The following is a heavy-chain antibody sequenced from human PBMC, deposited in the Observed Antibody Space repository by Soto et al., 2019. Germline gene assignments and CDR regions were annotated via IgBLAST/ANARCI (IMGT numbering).Heavy chain of an antibody. D-gene: IGHD5-18*01. Sequence: HPGGSLRLSCAASGFTFSSYGMHWVRQAPGKGLEWVAVISYDGSNKYYADSVKGRFTISRDNSKNTLYLQMNSLRAEDTAVYYCAKMRGEGGYSYGLPWLDPWGQGTMVTVYS. CDR2: ISYDGSNK. CDR3: AKMRGEGGYSYGLPWLDP. J-gene: IGHJ5*02. CDR1: GFTFSSYG. V-gene: IGHV3-30*18.